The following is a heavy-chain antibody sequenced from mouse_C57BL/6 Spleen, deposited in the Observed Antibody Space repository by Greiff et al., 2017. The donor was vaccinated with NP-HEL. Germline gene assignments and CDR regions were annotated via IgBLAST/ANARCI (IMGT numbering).Heavy chain of an antibody. V-gene: IGHV5-6*02. CDR3: ARHDDYSNYREAWFAY. J-gene: IGHJ3*01. D-gene: IGHD2-5*01. CDR2: ISSGGSYT. Sequence: DVMLVESGGDLVKPGGSLKLSCAASGFTFSSYGMSWVRQTPDKRLEWVATISSGGSYTYYPDSVKGRFTISRDNAKNTLYLQMSSLKSEDTAMYYCARHDDYSNYREAWFAYWGQGTLVTVSA. CDR1: GFTFSSYG.